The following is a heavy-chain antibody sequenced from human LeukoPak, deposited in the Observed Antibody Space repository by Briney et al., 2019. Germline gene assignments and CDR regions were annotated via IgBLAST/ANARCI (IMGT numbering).Heavy chain of an antibody. J-gene: IGHJ4*02. V-gene: IGHV3-7*03. CDR1: GFTFSSYW. Sequence: PGGSLRLSCAASGFTFSSYWMNWARQAPGKGLEWVANIKQDGSEKYYVDSVKGRFTISRDNAKNSLYLQMNSLRAEDTAVYYCARDGDGYNGGFDYWGQGTLVTVSS. CDR2: IKQDGSEK. CDR3: ARDGDGYNGGFDY. D-gene: IGHD5-24*01.